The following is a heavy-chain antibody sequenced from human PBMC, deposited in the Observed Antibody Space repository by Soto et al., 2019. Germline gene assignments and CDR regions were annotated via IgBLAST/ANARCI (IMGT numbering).Heavy chain of an antibody. CDR1: GGSISSYY. J-gene: IGHJ4*02. D-gene: IGHD4-17*01. V-gene: IGHV4-59*01. Sequence: SETLSLTCTVSGGSISSYYWSWIRQPPGKGLEWIGYIYYSGSTNYNPSLKSRVTISVDTSKNQFSLKLSSVTAADTAVYYCARVTVTTGGYYFDYWGQGTLVTSPQ. CDR3: ARVTVTTGGYYFDY. CDR2: IYYSGST.